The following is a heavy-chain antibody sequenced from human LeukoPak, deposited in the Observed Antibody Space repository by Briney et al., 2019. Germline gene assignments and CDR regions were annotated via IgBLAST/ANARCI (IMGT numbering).Heavy chain of an antibody. V-gene: IGHV3-11*01. CDR3: ARDLKRLRSNDY. D-gene: IGHD4-17*01. CDR1: GFTFSDYY. J-gene: IGHJ4*02. CDR2: ISSSGSTI. Sequence: GGSLRPSCAASGFTFSDYYMSWIRQAPGKGLEWVSYISSSGSTIYYADSVKGRFTISRDNAKNSLYLQMNSLRAEDTAVYYCARDLKRLRSNDYWGQGTLVTVSS.